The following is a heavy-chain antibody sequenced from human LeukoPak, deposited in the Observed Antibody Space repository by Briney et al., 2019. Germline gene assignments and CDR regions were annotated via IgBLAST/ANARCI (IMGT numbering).Heavy chain of an antibody. CDR3: TKETNAFDA. CDR2: TWSDGVAK. J-gene: IGHJ3*01. Sequence: GGSLRLSCATSGLYVSTSVIHWVRQIPGRGLQWVAGTWSDGVAKYYEASVKGRFTISIDRSKNTVFLQMNNLRAEDTALYHCTKETNAFDAWGQGTLVTVSS. CDR1: GLYVSTSV. V-gene: IGHV3-33*03. D-gene: IGHD1-7*01.